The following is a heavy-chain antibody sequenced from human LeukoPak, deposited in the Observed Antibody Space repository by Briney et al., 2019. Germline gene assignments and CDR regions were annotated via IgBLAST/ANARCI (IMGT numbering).Heavy chain of an antibody. Sequence: SETLSLTCTVSGGSISIYYWSWVRQPPGKGLEWVGYIYYSGSTNYNPSLKSRVTISVDTSKNQFPLKLSSVTAADTAVYYCARDRSPPSVYGDYADAFDIWGQGTMVTVSS. J-gene: IGHJ3*02. D-gene: IGHD4-17*01. V-gene: IGHV4-59*01. CDR3: ARDRSPPSVYGDYADAFDI. CDR1: GGSISIYY. CDR2: IYYSGST.